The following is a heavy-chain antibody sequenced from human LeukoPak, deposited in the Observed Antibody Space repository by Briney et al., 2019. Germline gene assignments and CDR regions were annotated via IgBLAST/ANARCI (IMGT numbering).Heavy chain of an antibody. CDR1: GYSIRNGYS. D-gene: IGHD3-16*01. CDR2: FNHGGSS. V-gene: IGHV4-38-2*01. CDR3: PRFDYVWETHGMDAFDI. Sequence: SQTLSLTCGVSGYSIRNGYSWGWIRQPPGKGREWIGSFNHGGSSASDPYPRSRVTSTLVTSKHACHLGLRSVTAADTAVYYCPRFDYVWETHGMDAFDIWGHGTMVTVSS. J-gene: IGHJ3*02.